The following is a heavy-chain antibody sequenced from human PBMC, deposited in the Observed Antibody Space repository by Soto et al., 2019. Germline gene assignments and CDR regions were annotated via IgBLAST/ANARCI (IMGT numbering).Heavy chain of an antibody. CDR3: ARERYDYVWGSSTYYFDY. J-gene: IGHJ4*02. D-gene: IGHD3-16*01. V-gene: IGHV6-1*01. CDR2: TYYRSKWYN. Sequence: QSQTLSLTCAISGDSVSSNSAAWNWIRQSPSRGLEWLGRTYYRSKWYNDYAVSVKSRITINPDTSKNQFSLQLNSVTPEDTAVYYCARERYDYVWGSSTYYFDYWGQGTLVTVSS. CDR1: GDSVSSNSAA.